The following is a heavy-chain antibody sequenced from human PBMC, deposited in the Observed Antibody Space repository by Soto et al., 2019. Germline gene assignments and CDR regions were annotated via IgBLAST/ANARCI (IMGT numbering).Heavy chain of an antibody. V-gene: IGHV1-2*02. CDR3: ARSFHDFWSGRGIRYYYGMDV. Sequence: ASVKVSCKASGYTFTGYYMHWVRQAPGQGLEWMGWINPNSGGTNYAQKFQGRVTMTRDTSISTAYMELSRLRSDDTAVYYCARSFHDFWSGRGIRYYYGMDVWGQGTTVTVS. D-gene: IGHD3-3*01. CDR1: GYTFTGYY. J-gene: IGHJ6*02. CDR2: INPNSGGT.